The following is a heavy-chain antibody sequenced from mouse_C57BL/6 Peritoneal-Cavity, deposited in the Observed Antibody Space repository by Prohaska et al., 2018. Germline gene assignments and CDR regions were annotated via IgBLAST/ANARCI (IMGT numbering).Heavy chain of an antibody. Sequence: EVKLEESGGGLVQPGGSMKLSCVASGFTFSNYWMNWVRQSPEKGLEWVAQIRLKSDNYATHYAESVKGRFTISRDDSKSSVYLQMNNLRAEYTGIYYCTKTAYYAMDYWGQGTTVTVSS. J-gene: IGHJ4*01. CDR3: TKTAYYAMDY. D-gene: IGHD4-1*01. CDR2: IRLKSDNYAT. V-gene: IGHV6-3*01. CDR1: GFTFSNYW.